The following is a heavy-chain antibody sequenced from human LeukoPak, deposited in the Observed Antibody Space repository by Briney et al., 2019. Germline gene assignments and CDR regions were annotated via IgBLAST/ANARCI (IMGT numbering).Heavy chain of an antibody. Sequence: SETLSLTCNVSGGSISISNYFWGWLRQPPGKGLEWIGNIYYSGSTKYNPSLKSQVIISVDTSKNQFSLKLNSVTAADTAVYYCARHSLILTGYPFDYWGQGTLVTVSS. CDR2: IYYSGST. V-gene: IGHV4-39*01. CDR1: GGSISISNYF. CDR3: ARHSLILTGYPFDY. D-gene: IGHD3-9*01. J-gene: IGHJ4*02.